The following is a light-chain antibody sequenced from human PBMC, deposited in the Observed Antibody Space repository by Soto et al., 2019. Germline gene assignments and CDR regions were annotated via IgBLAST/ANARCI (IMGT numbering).Light chain of an antibody. CDR2: EVN. J-gene: IGLJ1*01. V-gene: IGLV2-14*01. CDR1: SSDVGYYNY. Sequence: QSVVAQPASVSGAPGQASTISCTGTSSDVGYYNYVSWYRQHPGKAPRPMIYEVNNRPSGVSNRFSGSKSGNTASLTISGLQAEDEADYYCSSCTSSSTLLYVFGTGTKVTVL. CDR3: SSCTSSSTLLYV.